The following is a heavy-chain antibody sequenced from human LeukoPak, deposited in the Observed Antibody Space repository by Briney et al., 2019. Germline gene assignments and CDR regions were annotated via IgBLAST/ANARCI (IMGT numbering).Heavy chain of an antibody. CDR3: ARALAAAGRGDFDY. D-gene: IGHD6-13*01. CDR2: ITSGTTYI. V-gene: IGHV3-21*01. J-gene: IGHJ4*02. CDR1: GFTFSGYN. Sequence: GGSLRLSCAASGFTFSGYNMNWVRQSPEKGLGWVSSITSGTTYIYYADSVRGRFTLSRDNAKNSLYLQMNSLRAEDTAVYYCARALAAAGRGDFDYWGQGTLVTASS.